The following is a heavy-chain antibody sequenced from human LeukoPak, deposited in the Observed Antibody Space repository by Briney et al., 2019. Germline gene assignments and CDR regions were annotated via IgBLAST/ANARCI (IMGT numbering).Heavy chain of an antibody. V-gene: IGHV4-34*01. Sequence: PSETLSLTCTVSGGSISSYYWSWIRQPPGKGLEWIGEINHSGSTNYNPSLKSRVTISVDTSKNQFSLKLSSVTAADTAVYYCARVCWNYYDSSGSPSLDYWGQGTLVTVSS. CDR3: ARVCWNYYDSSGSPSLDY. CDR2: INHSGST. CDR1: GGSISSYY. D-gene: IGHD3-22*01. J-gene: IGHJ4*02.